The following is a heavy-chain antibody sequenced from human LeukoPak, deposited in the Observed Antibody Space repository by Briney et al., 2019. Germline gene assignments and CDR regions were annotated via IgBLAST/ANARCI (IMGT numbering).Heavy chain of an antibody. V-gene: IGHV4-30-4*01. Sequence: SETLSLTCTVSGGSISSGDYYWRWLRQPPGKGLEWIGYIYYSESTYYNPSLKSRVIISVHTSKNQFSLKLTSVTAADTAVYYCARALYSMTTVTTEYWFDYWGQGTLVTVSS. J-gene: IGHJ4*02. CDR1: GGSISSGDYY. D-gene: IGHD4-17*01. CDR2: IYYSEST. CDR3: ARALYSMTTVTTEYWFDY.